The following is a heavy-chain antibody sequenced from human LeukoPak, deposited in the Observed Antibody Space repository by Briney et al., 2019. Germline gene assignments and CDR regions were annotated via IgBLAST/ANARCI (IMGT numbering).Heavy chain of an antibody. V-gene: IGHV1-46*01. CDR2: INPSGSKT. CDR1: GYTFTTYY. Sequence: ASVKVSCKASGYTFTTYYMHWVRQAPGQGLEWMGIINPSGSKTYYAQKFQGRVTMTRDMSTSTVYMELSSLRSEDTAAYYCARDRSDAGEPDNWFDPWGQGTLVTVSS. CDR3: ARDRSDAGEPDNWFDP. J-gene: IGHJ5*02. D-gene: IGHD1-26*01.